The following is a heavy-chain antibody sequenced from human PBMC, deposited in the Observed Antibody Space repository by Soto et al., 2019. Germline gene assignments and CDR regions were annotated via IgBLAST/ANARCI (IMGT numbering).Heavy chain of an antibody. D-gene: IGHD6-6*01. V-gene: IGHV1-69*13. CDR2: IIPIFGTA. CDR1: GGTFSSYA. Sequence: SVKGSCKASGGTFSSYAISWVRQAPGQGLEWMGGIIPIFGTANYAQKFQGRVTITADESTSTAYMELSSLRSEDTAVYYCARDCFSSSCYYYYGMDVWGQGTTVTVSS. J-gene: IGHJ6*02. CDR3: ARDCFSSSCYYYYGMDV.